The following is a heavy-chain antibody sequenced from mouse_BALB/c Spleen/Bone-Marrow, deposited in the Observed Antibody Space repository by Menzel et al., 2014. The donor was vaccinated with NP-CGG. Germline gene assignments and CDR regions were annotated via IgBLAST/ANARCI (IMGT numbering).Heavy chain of an antibody. CDR2: IYPGDGDT. V-gene: IGHV1-87*01. CDR1: GYTFTSYW. Sequence: QVHVKQSGAELARPGASVKLSCKASGYTFTSYWMQWVKQRPGQGLEWIGAIYPGDGDTRYTQKFKGKATLTADKSSSTAYMQLSSLASEDSAVYYCASYYDYDGRGYWGRGTTLTVSS. J-gene: IGHJ2*01. D-gene: IGHD2-4*01. CDR3: ASYYDYDGRGY.